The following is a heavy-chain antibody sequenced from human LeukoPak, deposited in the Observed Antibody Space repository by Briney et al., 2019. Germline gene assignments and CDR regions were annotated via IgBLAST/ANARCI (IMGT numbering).Heavy chain of an antibody. CDR3: ARAGSVRGWYQNGYYMDV. J-gene: IGHJ6*03. CDR2: IYTSGST. Sequence: SETLSLTCTVSGGSISSGSYYWSWIRQPAGKGLEWIGRIYTSGSTNYNPSLKSRVTISVDTSKNQFSLKLSSVTAADTAVYYCARAGSVRGWYQNGYYMDVWGKGTTVTVSS. CDR1: GGSISSGSYY. V-gene: IGHV4-61*02. D-gene: IGHD6-19*01.